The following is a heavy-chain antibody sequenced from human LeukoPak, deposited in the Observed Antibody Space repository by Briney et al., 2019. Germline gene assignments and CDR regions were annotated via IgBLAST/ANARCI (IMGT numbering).Heavy chain of an antibody. CDR2: ISAYNDNT. CDR1: GYTFTSYG. CDR3: ARVPIVVVPAATYGDPQPVDY. D-gene: IGHD2-2*01. J-gene: IGHJ4*02. Sequence: ASVKVSCKASGYTFTSYGISWVRQAPGQGLEWMGWISAYNDNTNYAQKLQGRVTMTTDTSTSTAYMELRSLRSDDTAVYYCARVPIVVVPAATYGDPQPVDYWGQGTLVTVSS. V-gene: IGHV1-18*01.